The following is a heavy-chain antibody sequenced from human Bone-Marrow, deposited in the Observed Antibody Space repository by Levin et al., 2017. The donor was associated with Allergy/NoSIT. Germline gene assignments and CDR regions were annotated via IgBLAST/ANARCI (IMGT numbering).Heavy chain of an antibody. CDR2: IKSKTDGGTT. CDR1: GFIFSNAW. V-gene: IGHV3-15*01. D-gene: IGHD2-15*01. Sequence: GSLKISCAASGFIFSNAWMGWVRQAPGKGLEWVGRIKSKTDGGTTDYAAPVQGRFSISRDDSKNRLYLQMNSLETEDTAVYYCATIVSDCSGGSCYRWFDPWGQGTLVTVSS. CDR3: ATIVSDCSGGSCYRWFDP. J-gene: IGHJ5*02.